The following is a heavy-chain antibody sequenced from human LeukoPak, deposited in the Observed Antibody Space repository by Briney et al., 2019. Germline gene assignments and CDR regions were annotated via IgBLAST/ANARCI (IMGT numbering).Heavy chain of an antibody. J-gene: IGHJ3*02. D-gene: IGHD3-10*01. CDR3: ARDPPRGSGSYHALVI. V-gene: IGHV4-39*07. Sequence: SETLSLTCTVSGGSISSYYWGWIRQPPGKGLEWIGSISYGGSTSYNPSLKSRVTISADTSRNQFSLRLTSVTAADTAVYYCARDPPRGSGSYHALVIWGQGTMVTVSS. CDR1: GGSISSYY. CDR2: ISYGGST.